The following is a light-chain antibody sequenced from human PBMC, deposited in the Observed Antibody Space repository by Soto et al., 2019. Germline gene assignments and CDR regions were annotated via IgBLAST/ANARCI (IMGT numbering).Light chain of an antibody. CDR1: SSNIGRNT. Sequence: QSVLTQPPSASGTPGQRVTISCSGRSSNIGRNTVNWYQQLPGTAPKLLIYSNNQRPSGVPDRFSGSKSGTSASLAISGLQSEDEADYYCAAWDDSLNGHVFGTGTKVIVL. CDR2: SNN. J-gene: IGLJ1*01. V-gene: IGLV1-44*01. CDR3: AAWDDSLNGHV.